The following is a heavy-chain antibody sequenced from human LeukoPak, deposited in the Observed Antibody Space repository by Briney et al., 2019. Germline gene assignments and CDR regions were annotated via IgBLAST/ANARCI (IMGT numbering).Heavy chain of an antibody. J-gene: IGHJ6*02. D-gene: IGHD2-2*02. V-gene: IGHV4-4*02. CDR1: VGSISSGNW. CDR2: IYHNGTP. Sequence: SETLSLTCAVSVGSISSGNWWSWVRQSPGKGLEWIGEIYHNGTPNYNPSLKSRVTISADTFKNHFSLKLTSVAAADTAVYYCATAPILRGEGGEHYKYGMDVWGQGTTVIVSS. CDR3: ATAPILRGEGGEHYKYGMDV.